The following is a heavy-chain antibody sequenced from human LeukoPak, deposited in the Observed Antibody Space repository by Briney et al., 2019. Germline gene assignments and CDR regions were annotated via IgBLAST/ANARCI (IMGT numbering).Heavy chain of an antibody. CDR3: AKNRNRSGYDLDY. CDR2: ISSSGSTI. V-gene: IGHV3-48*03. D-gene: IGHD5-12*01. Sequence: GGSLRLSCAASGFTFSSYEMNWVRQAPGKGLEWVSYISSSGSTIYYADSVKGRFTISRDNSKNTLYLQMNSLRAEDTAVYYCAKNRNRSGYDLDYWGQGTLVTVSS. CDR1: GFTFSSYE. J-gene: IGHJ4*02.